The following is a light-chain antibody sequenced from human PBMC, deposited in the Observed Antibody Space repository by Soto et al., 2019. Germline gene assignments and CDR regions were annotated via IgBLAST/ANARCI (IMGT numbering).Light chain of an antibody. CDR1: SGHSSYA. Sequence: QLVLTQSPSASASLGASVKLTCTPSSGHSSYAIAWHQQQPEKGPRYLMKLNSDGSHSKGDGIPDRFSGSSSGAERYLTISSLQSEDEADYYCQTWGTGIGVFGTGTKLTVL. CDR3: QTWGTGIGV. CDR2: LNSDGSH. V-gene: IGLV4-69*01. J-gene: IGLJ1*01.